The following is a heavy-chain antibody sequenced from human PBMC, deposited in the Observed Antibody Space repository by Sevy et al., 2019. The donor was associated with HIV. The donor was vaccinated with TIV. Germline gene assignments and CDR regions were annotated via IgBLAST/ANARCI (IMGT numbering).Heavy chain of an antibody. J-gene: IGHJ4*02. V-gene: IGHV3-30-3*01. CDR2: ISYDGSNK. CDR3: ARAVGPVTTKDY. D-gene: IGHD4-17*01. Sequence: GGYLRLSCAASGFTFSSYAMHWVRQAPGKGLEWVAVISYDGSNKYYADSVKGRFTISRDNSKNTLYLQMNSLRAEDTAVYYCARAVGPVTTKDYWGQGTLVIVSS. CDR1: GFTFSSYA.